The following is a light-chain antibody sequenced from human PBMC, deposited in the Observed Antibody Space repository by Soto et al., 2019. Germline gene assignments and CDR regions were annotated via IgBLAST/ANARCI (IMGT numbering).Light chain of an antibody. CDR3: ATWDSSLSAGV. CDR1: SSNTGNNY. V-gene: IGLV1-51*02. CDR2: ENN. Sequence: QSVLTQPPSVSAAPGQKVTISCSGSSSNTGNNYVSWYQQLPGTAPKLLIYENNKRPSGIPDRFSGSKSGTSATLGITGLQTGDEADYYCATWDSSLSAGVFGTGTQLTVL. J-gene: IGLJ1*01.